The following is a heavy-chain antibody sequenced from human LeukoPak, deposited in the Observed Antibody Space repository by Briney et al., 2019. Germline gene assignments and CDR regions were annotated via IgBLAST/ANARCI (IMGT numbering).Heavy chain of an antibody. CDR1: GFTFSDYA. Sequence: GGSLRLSCAASGFTFSDYAMSWVRQAPGKGLEWVSTISGGGGSTYYADSVKGRFTISRDNSKNTLYLQMNSLRAEDSAVFYCARDLGYCSGGSCYSGTWFDPWGQGTLVTVSS. CDR3: ARDLGYCSGGSCYSGTWFDP. D-gene: IGHD2-15*01. CDR2: ISGGGGST. V-gene: IGHV3-23*01. J-gene: IGHJ5*02.